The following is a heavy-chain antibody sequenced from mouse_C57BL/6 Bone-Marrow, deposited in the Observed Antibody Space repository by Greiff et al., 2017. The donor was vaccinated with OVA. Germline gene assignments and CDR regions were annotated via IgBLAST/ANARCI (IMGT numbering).Heavy chain of an antibody. D-gene: IGHD1-1*01. J-gene: IGHJ4*01. Sequence: DVHLVESGGGLVQPGGSLSLSCAASGFTFTDYYMSWVRQPPGKALEWLGFIRNKANGYTTEYSASVKGRFTISRDNSQSILYLQMNALRAEDSATYYCARYMDYYGSAYYYAMDYWGQGTSVTVSS. CDR1: GFTFTDYY. CDR3: ARYMDYYGSAYYYAMDY. V-gene: IGHV7-3*01. CDR2: IRNKANGYTT.